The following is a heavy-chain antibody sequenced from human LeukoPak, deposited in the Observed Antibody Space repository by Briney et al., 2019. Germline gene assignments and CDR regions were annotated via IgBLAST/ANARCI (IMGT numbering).Heavy chain of an antibody. J-gene: IGHJ5*02. CDR3: AREVERGAGDPNWFDP. CDR2: IYYSGTT. Sequence: PSETLPLTCTVSGGSMNNYYWTWIRQPPGKRLEWVGYIYYSGTTNYNPSLKNRVTISIDRSKNQFSLKLNSVTAADTAMYYCAREVERGAGDPNWFDPWGQGILVTVSS. CDR1: GGSMNNYY. D-gene: IGHD4-17*01. V-gene: IGHV4-59*01.